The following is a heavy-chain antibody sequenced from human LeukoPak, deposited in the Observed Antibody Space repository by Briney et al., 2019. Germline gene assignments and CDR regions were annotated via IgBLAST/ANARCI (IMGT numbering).Heavy chain of an antibody. J-gene: IGHJ4*02. Sequence: SETLSLTCAVSGGSISSSSYYWGWIRQPPGKGLEWIGSIYYSGSTYYNPSLKSRVTISVDTSKNQFSLKLSSVTAADTAVYYCARRQGRDGYDTVGVDYWGQGTLVTVSS. D-gene: IGHD5-24*01. CDR1: GGSISSSSYY. CDR2: IYYSGST. V-gene: IGHV4-39*01. CDR3: ARRQGRDGYDTVGVDY.